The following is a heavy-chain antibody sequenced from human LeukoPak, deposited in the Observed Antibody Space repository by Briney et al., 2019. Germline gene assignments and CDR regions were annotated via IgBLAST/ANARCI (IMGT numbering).Heavy chain of an antibody. CDR3: ARGSKSGYSRWYYFDY. Sequence: GGSLRLSCAASGFTFSSYAMSWVRQAPGKGLEWVSAISGSGGSTYYADSVKGRFTISRDNSKNTLYLQMNSLRAEDTAVYYCARGSKSGYSRWYYFDYWGQGTLVTVSS. CDR2: ISGSGGST. D-gene: IGHD5-18*01. J-gene: IGHJ4*02. V-gene: IGHV3-23*01. CDR1: GFTFSSYA.